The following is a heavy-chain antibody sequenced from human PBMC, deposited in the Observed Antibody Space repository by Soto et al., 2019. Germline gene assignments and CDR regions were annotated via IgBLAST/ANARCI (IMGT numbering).Heavy chain of an antibody. D-gene: IGHD3-10*01. V-gene: IGHV3-48*02. CDR1: GFTFSSYS. J-gene: IGHJ4*02. CDR3: ARLYMIRDDY. Sequence: EVQLVESGGGLVQPGGSLRLSCAASGFTFSSYSMNWVRQAPGKGLAWVSYSSSSSSTVYYADSVKGRFTISRDNAKNSLYLQMNSLRDEDTAVYYCARLYMIRDDYWGQGTLVTVSS. CDR2: SSSSSSTV.